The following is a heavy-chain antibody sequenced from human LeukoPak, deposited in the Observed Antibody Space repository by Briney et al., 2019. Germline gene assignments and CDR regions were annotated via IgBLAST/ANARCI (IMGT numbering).Heavy chain of an antibody. CDR3: ARALYYYYYVDV. CDR2: ISSNGGST. V-gene: IGHV3-64*01. Sequence: PGGSLRLSCAASGFTFSSYAMHWVRQAPGKGLQYVSAISSNGGSTYYANSVKDRFTISRDNSKNTLYLQMGSLRAEDMAVYYCARALYYYYYVDVWGKGTTVTVSS. J-gene: IGHJ6*03. CDR1: GFTFSSYA.